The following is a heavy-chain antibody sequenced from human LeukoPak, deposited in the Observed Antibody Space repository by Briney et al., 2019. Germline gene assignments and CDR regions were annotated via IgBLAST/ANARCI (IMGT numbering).Heavy chain of an antibody. CDR3: ATLAVAGTAPENYYYYYGMDV. CDR1: GFTFSSYA. J-gene: IGHJ6*02. D-gene: IGHD6-19*01. CDR2: ISGSGGST. V-gene: IGHV3-23*01. Sequence: GGSLRLSCAASGFTFSSYAMSWVLQAPGKGLEWVSAISGSGGSTYYADSVKGRFTISRHNSKNALYLQMNSLRAEDTAVYYCATLAVAGTAPENYYYYYGMDVWGQGTTVTVSS.